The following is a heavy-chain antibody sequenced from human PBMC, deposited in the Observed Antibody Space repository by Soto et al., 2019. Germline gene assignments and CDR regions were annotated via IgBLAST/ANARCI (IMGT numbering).Heavy chain of an antibody. V-gene: IGHV3-64*04. Sequence: PGGSLRLSCSASGFTFSSFPMHWVRQAPGKGLEYISRISSDGGSTYYADSVKGRFTISRDNAKNSLYLQMSSLRTEDTAVYYCARVGEYSPANYFDYWGQGTLVTVSS. CDR1: GFTFSSFP. CDR2: ISSDGGST. D-gene: IGHD5-18*01. J-gene: IGHJ4*02. CDR3: ARVGEYSPANYFDY.